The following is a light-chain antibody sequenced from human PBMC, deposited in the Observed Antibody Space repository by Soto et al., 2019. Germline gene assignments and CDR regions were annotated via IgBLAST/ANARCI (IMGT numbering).Light chain of an antibody. J-gene: IGKJ3*01. CDR3: QQYGDSPLT. Sequence: EIVLTQSPGILTLSLGERATLSCRAIQTVHSNYLAWYQQKPGQAPRLLIYAASTRAAAVPDRFTGSGSGTDFALTISRLEPEDFGVYYCQQYGDSPLTSGPGTKVDIK. CDR2: AAS. CDR1: QTVHSNY. V-gene: IGKV3-20*01.